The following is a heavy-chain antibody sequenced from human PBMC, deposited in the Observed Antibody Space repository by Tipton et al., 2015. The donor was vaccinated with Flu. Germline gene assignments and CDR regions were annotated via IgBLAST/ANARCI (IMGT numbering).Heavy chain of an antibody. D-gene: IGHD3-22*01. CDR3: ARDVRWDYYDSSGQYNWYNP. CDR2: IYYSGST. Sequence: TLSLTCTVSGGSISSSSYYWGWIRQPPGKGLEWIGRIYYSGSTYYNPSLKSRVTISVDTSKNQFSLKMSSVTAADTAVYYCARDVRWDYYDSSGQYNWYNPWGQGTLVTVSS. J-gene: IGHJ5*02. CDR1: GGSISSSSYY. V-gene: IGHV4-39*07.